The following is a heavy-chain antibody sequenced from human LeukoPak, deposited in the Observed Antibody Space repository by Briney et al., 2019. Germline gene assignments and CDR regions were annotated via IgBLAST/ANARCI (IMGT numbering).Heavy chain of an antibody. CDR3: ARDGGGSSSWYVVVTAIRPPSPRYYYGMDV. CDR2: ISAYNGNT. V-gene: IGHV1-18*04. Sequence: GASVKVSCKASGYTFIGYYIHWVRQAPGQGLEWMGWISAYNGNTNYAQKLQGRVTMTTDTSTSTAYMELRSLRSDDTAVYYCARDGGGSSSWYVVVTAIRPPSPRYYYGMDVWGQGTTVTVSS. D-gene: IGHD2-21*02. CDR1: GYTFIGYY. J-gene: IGHJ6*02.